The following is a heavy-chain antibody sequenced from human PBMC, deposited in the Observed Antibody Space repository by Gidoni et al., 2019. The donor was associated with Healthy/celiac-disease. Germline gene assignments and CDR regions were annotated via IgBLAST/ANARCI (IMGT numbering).Heavy chain of an antibody. V-gene: IGHV1-69*01. CDR3: AEGGYDSSFDY. CDR1: GCTFSSYA. D-gene: IGHD5-12*01. Sequence: QVQLLQSGAEVKKPGSSVKFSCKASGCTFSSYAISWVRQARGQGIEWMGGIIPIFGTANYAQKFQGRVTITADESTSTAYMELSSLRSEDTAVYYCAEGGYDSSFDYWGQGTLVTVSS. CDR2: IIPIFGTA. J-gene: IGHJ4*02.